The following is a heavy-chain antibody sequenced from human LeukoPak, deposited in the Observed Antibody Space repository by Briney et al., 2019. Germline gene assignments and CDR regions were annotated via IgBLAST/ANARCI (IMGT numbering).Heavy chain of an antibody. CDR3: ARGPLGWSDF. V-gene: IGHV3-66*01. J-gene: IGHJ4*02. CDR2: IYSGGST. Sequence: PGGSLRLSCAASGFTVSSNYMSWVRQAPGKGLEWVSVIYSGGSTYYADSVKGRFTISRDNAKNSLYLRMNSLRDEDTAIYYCARGPLGWSDFWGQGTLVTVSS. D-gene: IGHD1-26*01. CDR1: GFTVSSNY.